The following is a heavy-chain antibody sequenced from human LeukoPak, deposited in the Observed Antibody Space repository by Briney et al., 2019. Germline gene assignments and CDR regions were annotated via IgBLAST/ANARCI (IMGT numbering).Heavy chain of an antibody. CDR3: ARRDYYYGSGSHAFDI. CDR1: GYGFTSYW. V-gene: IGHV5-51*01. D-gene: IGHD3-10*01. Sequence: PGESLKISCKGSGYGFTSYWIGWVRQMPGKGLEWVGIIYPGDSDTRYSPSFQGQVTISADKSISTAYLQWSSLKASDTAMYYCARRDYYYGSGSHAFDIWGQGTMVTVSS. CDR2: IYPGDSDT. J-gene: IGHJ3*02.